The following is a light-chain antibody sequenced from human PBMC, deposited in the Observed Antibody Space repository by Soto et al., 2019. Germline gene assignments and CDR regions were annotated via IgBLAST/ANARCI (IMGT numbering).Light chain of an antibody. V-gene: IGLV2-14*01. CDR3: SSYTSSSTSTYD. CDR2: DVS. CDR1: SSDVGGYNY. Sequence: SVLTQPASVSGSPGQSITISCTGTSSDVGGYNYVSWYQQHPGKAPKLMIYDVSNRPSGVSNRFSGSKSGNTASLTISGLQAEDEADYYCSSYTSSSTSTYDFGTGTKVSVL. J-gene: IGLJ1*01.